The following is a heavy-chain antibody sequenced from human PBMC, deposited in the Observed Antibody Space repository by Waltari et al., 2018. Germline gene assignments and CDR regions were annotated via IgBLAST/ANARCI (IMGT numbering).Heavy chain of an antibody. CDR3: ARGGVGATTYYYYYMDV. CDR1: GGSISSGGYS. CDR2: IYHSGST. Sequence: QLQLQESDSGLVKPSQTLSLTCAVSGGSISSGGYSWSWIRQPPGKGLEWIGYIYHSGSTYYNPSLKSRVTISVDRSKNQFSLKLSSVTAADTAVYYCARGGVGATTYYYYYMDVWGKGTTVTISS. V-gene: IGHV4-30-2*01. D-gene: IGHD1-26*01. J-gene: IGHJ6*03.